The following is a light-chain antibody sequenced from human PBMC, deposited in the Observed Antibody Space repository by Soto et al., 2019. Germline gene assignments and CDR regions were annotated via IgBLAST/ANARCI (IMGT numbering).Light chain of an antibody. J-gene: IGKJ5*01. CDR1: QGISTW. V-gene: IGKV1-5*01. Sequence: DIQMTQSPYTLSASVGARVPITCRASQGISTWLAWYQQKPGTAPKLLIYDASTLESGVPTRFSGSGSGTEFTLTISSLHPDDFAVYYCQQYNNWPTFGQGTRLEIK. CDR3: QQYNNWPT. CDR2: DAS.